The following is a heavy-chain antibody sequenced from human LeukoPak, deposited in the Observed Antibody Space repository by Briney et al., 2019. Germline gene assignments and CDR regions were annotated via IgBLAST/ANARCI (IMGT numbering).Heavy chain of an antibody. Sequence: ASVKVSCKASGGTFSSYAISWVRQAPGQGLDWMGRIIPILGIANYAQKFQGRVTITADKPTSTAYMHLSRLRSEDTAVHYCANLGYCSSTSCYEDDTTKKNWFDPWGQGTLVTVSS. CDR1: GGTFSSYA. D-gene: IGHD2-2*01. CDR3: ANLGYCSSTSCYEDDTTKKNWFDP. V-gene: IGHV1-69*04. J-gene: IGHJ5*02. CDR2: IIPILGIA.